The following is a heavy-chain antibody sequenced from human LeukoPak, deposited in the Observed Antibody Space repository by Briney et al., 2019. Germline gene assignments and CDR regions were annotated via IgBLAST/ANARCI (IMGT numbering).Heavy chain of an antibody. CDR3: ARGDYYYDSSGYYFDY. J-gene: IGHJ4*02. D-gene: IGHD3-22*01. CDR2: INHSGST. V-gene: IGHV4-34*01. Sequence: KPSETLSLTCAVYGGSFSGYYWSWIRQPPGKGLEWIGEINHSGSTNYNPSLKSRVTISVDTSKNQFSLKLSSVTAAGTAVYYCARGDYYYDSSGYYFDYWGQGTLVTVSS. CDR1: GGSFSGYY.